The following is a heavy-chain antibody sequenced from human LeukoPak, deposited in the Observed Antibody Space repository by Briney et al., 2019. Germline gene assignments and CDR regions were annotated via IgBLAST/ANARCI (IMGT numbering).Heavy chain of an antibody. D-gene: IGHD3-22*01. V-gene: IGHV3-30-3*01. CDR2: ISYDGSNK. J-gene: IGHJ4*02. Sequence: PGGSLRLSCAASGFTFSSYAMHWVRQVPGKGLEWVAVISYDGSNKYYADSVKGRFTISRDNSKNTLYLQMNSLRAEDTAVYYCARDDSMIVVGGLDYWGQGTLVTVSS. CDR1: GFTFSSYA. CDR3: ARDDSMIVVGGLDY.